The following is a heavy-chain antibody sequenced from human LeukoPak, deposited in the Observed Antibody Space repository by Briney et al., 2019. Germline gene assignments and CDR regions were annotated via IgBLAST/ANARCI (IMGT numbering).Heavy chain of an antibody. D-gene: IGHD2-2*01. V-gene: IGHV4-59*05. CDR3: ARRYCSSIRCYGDAFDI. Sequence: SETLSLTCTVSGGSISSYYWSWIRQPAGKGLEWIGSIYYSGSTYYNPSLKSRVTISVDTSKNQFSLKLSSVTAADTAVYYCARRYCSSIRCYGDAFDIWGQGTMVTVSS. J-gene: IGHJ3*02. CDR1: GGSISSYY. CDR2: IYYSGST.